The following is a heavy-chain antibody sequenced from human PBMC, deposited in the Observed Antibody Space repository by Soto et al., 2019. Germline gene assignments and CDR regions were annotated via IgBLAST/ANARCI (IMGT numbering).Heavy chain of an antibody. CDR1: GGSISSGDYY. J-gene: IGHJ4*02. D-gene: IGHD3-3*01. Sequence: SETLSLTCTVSGGSISSGDYYWSWIRQPPGKGLEWIGYIYYSGSTYYNPSLKSRVTISVDTSKNQFSLKLSSVTAADTAVYYCASRAFWSRYYYQYDYWGQGTLVTVSS. CDR2: IYYSGST. CDR3: ASRAFWSRYYYQYDY. V-gene: IGHV4-30-4*01.